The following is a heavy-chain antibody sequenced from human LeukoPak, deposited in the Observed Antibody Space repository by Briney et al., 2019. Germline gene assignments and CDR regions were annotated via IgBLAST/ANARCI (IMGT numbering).Heavy chain of an antibody. V-gene: IGHV3-23*01. CDR2: ISGSGGST. D-gene: IGHD1-1*01. CDR3: AKRVRPGHYYYGMDV. Sequence: GGSLRLSCAASGFTFSSYAMSWVRQAPGKGLEWVSAISGSGGSTYYADSVKGRFTISRDNSKNTLYLQMNSLRAEDTAVYYCAKRVRPGHYYYGMDVWGQGTTVTVSS. J-gene: IGHJ6*02. CDR1: GFTFSSYA.